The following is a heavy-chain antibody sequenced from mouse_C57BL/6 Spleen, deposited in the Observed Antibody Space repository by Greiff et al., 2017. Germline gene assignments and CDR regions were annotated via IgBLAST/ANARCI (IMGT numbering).Heavy chain of an antibody. CDR1: GYTFTSYW. CDR3: ARREEDLLEMDY. J-gene: IGHJ4*01. D-gene: IGHD2-1*01. Sequence: QVQLKQPGAELVMPGASVKLSCKASGYTFTSYWMHWVKQRPGQGLEWIGEIDPSDSYTNYNQKFKGKSTLTVDKSSSTAYMQLSSLTSEDSAVYYCARREEDLLEMDYWGQGTSVTVSS. CDR2: IDPSDSYT. V-gene: IGHV1-69*01.